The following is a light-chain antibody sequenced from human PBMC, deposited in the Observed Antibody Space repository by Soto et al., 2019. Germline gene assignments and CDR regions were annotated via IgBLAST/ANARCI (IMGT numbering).Light chain of an antibody. CDR2: EVS. CDR1: SNDVRDYKF. Sequence: QSALTQPASVSGSPGQSITISCTGTSNDVRDYKFVSWYQQHPGKAPKLIIYEVSNRPSAVSNRFSGSKSGNTASLTISGLQAEDEADYYCATWDDSLNGVVFGGGTKLTVL. CDR3: ATWDDSLNGVV. V-gene: IGLV2-14*01. J-gene: IGLJ2*01.